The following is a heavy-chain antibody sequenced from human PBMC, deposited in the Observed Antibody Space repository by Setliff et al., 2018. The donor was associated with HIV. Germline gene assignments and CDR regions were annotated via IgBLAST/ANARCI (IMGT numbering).Heavy chain of an antibody. CDR2: ITSTGSTI. Sequence: PGGSLRLSCAASGFTFSDCSMNWVRQAPGKGLEWISYITSTGSTIFYADSVKGRFTISRDNDKNSVHLQMTSLRAEDTAVYYCASSGSGSYISWFGPWGQGTLVTVSS. J-gene: IGHJ5*02. CDR3: ASSGSGSYISWFGP. CDR1: GFTFSDCS. D-gene: IGHD3-10*01. V-gene: IGHV3-48*01.